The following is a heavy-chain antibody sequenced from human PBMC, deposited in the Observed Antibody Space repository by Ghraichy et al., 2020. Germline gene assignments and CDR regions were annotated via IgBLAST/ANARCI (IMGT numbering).Heavy chain of an antibody. CDR2: ISSSSTYI. V-gene: IGHV3-21*01. Sequence: GGSLRLSCAASGFTFSSYTVNWVRQAPGKGLEWVSSISSSSTYIYYADSLKGRFTISRDNAKNSLYLQMNSLRAEDTAVYYCARDGPNYYDSSGYYYFDYWGQGTLVTVSS. D-gene: IGHD3-22*01. CDR3: ARDGPNYYDSSGYYYFDY. J-gene: IGHJ4*02. CDR1: GFTFSSYT.